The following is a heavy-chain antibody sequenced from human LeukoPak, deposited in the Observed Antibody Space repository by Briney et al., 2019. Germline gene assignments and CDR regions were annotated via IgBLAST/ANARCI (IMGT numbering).Heavy chain of an antibody. D-gene: IGHD1-26*01. CDR2: IIPIFGTA. V-gene: IGHV1-69*05. J-gene: IGHJ5*02. CDR1: GGTFSSYA. CDR3: ARNSGSPNWFDP. Sequence: EASVQVSFKASGGTFSSYAISWVRQAPGQGLEWMGGIIPIFGTANYAQKFQGRVTITTDESTSTAYMELSSLRSEDTAVYYCARNSGSPNWFDPWGQGTLVTVSS.